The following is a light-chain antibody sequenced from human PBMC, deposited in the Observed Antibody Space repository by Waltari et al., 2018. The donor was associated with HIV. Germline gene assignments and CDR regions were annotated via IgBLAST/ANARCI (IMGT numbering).Light chain of an antibody. V-gene: IGLV1-44*01. Sequence: QSVLTQPPSLSGTPGQRITISCSGSASTIGSNVVHWYQQLPGAAPKVLIYRTSQRPSGVPDRFSGSKSGTSGSLAISGLQSEDEATYYCATWDDSLNGHWVFGGGTKLTVL. CDR1: ASTIGSNV. CDR2: RTS. J-gene: IGLJ3*02. CDR3: ATWDDSLNGHWV.